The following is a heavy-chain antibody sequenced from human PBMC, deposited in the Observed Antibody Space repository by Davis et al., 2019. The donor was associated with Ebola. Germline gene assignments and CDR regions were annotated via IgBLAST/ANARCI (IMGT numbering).Heavy chain of an antibody. CDR3: ASLASAGDMPHFDL. D-gene: IGHD6-13*01. CDR1: GGSFRGYY. J-gene: IGHJ2*01. CDR2: INHSGST. Sequence: MPSETLSLTCAVYGGSFRGYYWSWIRQPPGKGLEWIGEINHSGSTNYNPSLKSRVTISVDTSKNQFSLKLSSVTAADTAVYYCASLASAGDMPHFDLWGRGTLVTVSS. V-gene: IGHV4-34*01.